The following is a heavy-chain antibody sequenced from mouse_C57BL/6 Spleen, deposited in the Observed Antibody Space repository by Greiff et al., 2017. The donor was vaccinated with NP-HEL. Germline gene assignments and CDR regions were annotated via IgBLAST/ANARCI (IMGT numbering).Heavy chain of an antibody. Sequence: VKLKQSGAELVRPGASVTLSCKASGYTFTDYEMHWVKQTPVHGLEWIGAIDPETGGTAYNQKFKGKAILTADKSSSTAYMELRSLTSEDSAVYYCTRSRRYYAMDYWGQGTSVTVSS. V-gene: IGHV1-15*01. CDR1: GYTFTDYE. CDR2: IDPETGGT. J-gene: IGHJ4*01. CDR3: TRSRRYYAMDY.